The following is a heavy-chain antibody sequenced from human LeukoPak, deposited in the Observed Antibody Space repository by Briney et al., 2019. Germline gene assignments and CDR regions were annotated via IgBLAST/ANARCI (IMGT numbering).Heavy chain of an antibody. J-gene: IGHJ4*02. V-gene: IGHV4-30-4*08. CDR2: IYYSGST. Sequence: KPSETLSLTCAVYGGSFSGYYWSWIRQPPGKGLEWIGYIYYSGSTYYNPSLKSRVTISVDTSKNQFSLKLSSVTAADTAVYYCASVTHDSSGYCPIGFDYWGQGTLVTVSS. CDR1: GGSFSGYY. CDR3: ASVTHDSSGYCPIGFDY. D-gene: IGHD3-22*01.